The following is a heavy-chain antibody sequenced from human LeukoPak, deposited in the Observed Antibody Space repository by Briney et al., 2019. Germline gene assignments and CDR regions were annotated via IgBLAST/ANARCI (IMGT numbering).Heavy chain of an antibody. V-gene: IGHV3-7*01. D-gene: IGHD3-10*02. CDR2: INQDGSEK. Sequence: PGGFLRLSCAASGFTFSSYWMSWVRQAPGKGLEWVANINQDGSEKYYVDSVKGRFTISRDNAKNSLYLQMNSLRAEDTAVYYCAELGITMIGGVWGKGTTVTISS. J-gene: IGHJ6*04. CDR1: GFTFSSYW. CDR3: AELGITMIGGV.